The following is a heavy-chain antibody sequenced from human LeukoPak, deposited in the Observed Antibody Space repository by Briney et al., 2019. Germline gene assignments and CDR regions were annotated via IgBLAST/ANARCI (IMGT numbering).Heavy chain of an antibody. Sequence: GASVKVSCKASDYTFTSYGISWVRQAPGQGLEWMGWISTYNGNTNYAQKLQGRVTMTTDASTSTAYMELRSLRSDDTAVYYCASAPPYDLWSGYYSDYWGQGTLVTVPS. J-gene: IGHJ4*02. CDR3: ASAPPYDLWSGYYSDY. V-gene: IGHV1-18*01. D-gene: IGHD3-3*01. CDR1: DYTFTSYG. CDR2: ISTYNGNT.